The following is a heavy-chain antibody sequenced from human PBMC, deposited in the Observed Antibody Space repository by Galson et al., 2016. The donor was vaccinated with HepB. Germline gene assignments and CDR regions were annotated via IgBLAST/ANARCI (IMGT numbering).Heavy chain of an antibody. CDR2: ISSTISTI. Sequence: SLRLSCAGSGFTFSTSGLNWGRQAPGTGLQWISYISSTISTIYYADSVVGRFTISRDNAKNSVYLQMHNLRDEDTGVYYCARELVRSAFDLWGQGTLVTVSS. J-gene: IGHJ3*01. CDR3: ARELVRSAFDL. V-gene: IGHV3-48*02. CDR1: GFTFSTSG. D-gene: IGHD6-6*01.